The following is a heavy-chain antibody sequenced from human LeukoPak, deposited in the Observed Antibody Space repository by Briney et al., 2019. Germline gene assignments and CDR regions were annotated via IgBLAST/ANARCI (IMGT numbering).Heavy chain of an antibody. V-gene: IGHV1-3*01. CDR1: GYTFTSYA. CDR3: ARELWPGYGMDV. CDR2: INAGNGNT. Sequence: ASVKVSCKASGYTFTSYAMNWVRQAPGQRLEWMGWINAGNGNTKYSQKFQGRVTITRDTSASTAYMELSSLRSEDTAVYYCARELWPGYGMDVWGKGTTVTVSS. D-gene: IGHD3-16*01. J-gene: IGHJ6*04.